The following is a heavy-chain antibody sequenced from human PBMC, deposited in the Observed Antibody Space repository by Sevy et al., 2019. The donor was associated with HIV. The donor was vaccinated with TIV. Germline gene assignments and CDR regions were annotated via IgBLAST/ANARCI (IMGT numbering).Heavy chain of an antibody. CDR1: GFTVNSNY. CDR3: ARGKSGYGYALNY. CDR2: IYSDGTT. J-gene: IGHJ4*02. V-gene: IGHV3-66*01. Sequence: GGSLRLSCAASGFTVNSNYMTWVRQAPGKGLGGVSVIYSDGTTYHADSVKDRFTISRDNSKNTLYLQMNSLRAEDTAVYYCARGKSGYGYALNYWGQGTLVTVSS. D-gene: IGHD5-18*01.